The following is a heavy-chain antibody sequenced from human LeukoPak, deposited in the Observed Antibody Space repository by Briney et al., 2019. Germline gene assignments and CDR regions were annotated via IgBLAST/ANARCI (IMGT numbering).Heavy chain of an antibody. CDR1: GXRFTSYW. Sequence: GESLKISCKGSGXRFTSYWSGWVRQMPGKGLEGMGIIFPADSDTRYSPSFQGQVTISADKSISAAYLQWSSLKASDSAMYYCARHSTFDYWGQGTMVTVSS. CDR3: ARHSTFDY. V-gene: IGHV5-51*01. J-gene: IGHJ4*02. CDR2: IFPADSDT.